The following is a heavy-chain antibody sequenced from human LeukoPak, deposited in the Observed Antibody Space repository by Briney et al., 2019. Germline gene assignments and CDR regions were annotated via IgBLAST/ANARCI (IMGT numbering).Heavy chain of an antibody. Sequence: GGSLRLSCAASGFTFSSYAMNWVRQAPGKGLEWVSYISSSGSTIYYADSVKGRFTISRDNAKNSLYLQMNSLRAEDTAVYYCARDRIAAAAGGMDVWGQGTTVTVSS. V-gene: IGHV3-48*03. D-gene: IGHD6-13*01. CDR3: ARDRIAAAAGGMDV. CDR2: ISSSGSTI. J-gene: IGHJ6*02. CDR1: GFTFSSYA.